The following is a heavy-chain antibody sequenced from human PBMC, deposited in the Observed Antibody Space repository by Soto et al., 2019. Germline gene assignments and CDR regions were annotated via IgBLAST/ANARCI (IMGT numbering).Heavy chain of an antibody. D-gene: IGHD6-13*01. V-gene: IGHV1-69*12. CDR1: GGTFSSYA. CDR3: AGVGMTARGYGMDV. J-gene: IGHJ6*02. CDR2: IIPIFGTA. Sequence: QVQLVQSGAEVKKPGSSVKVSCKASGGTFSSYAISWVRQAPGQGLEWMGGIIPIFGTANYAQKFQGRVTITAYESTSTAYRALSSVRSEDTAVDYCAGVGMTARGYGMDVWGQGTTVTVSS.